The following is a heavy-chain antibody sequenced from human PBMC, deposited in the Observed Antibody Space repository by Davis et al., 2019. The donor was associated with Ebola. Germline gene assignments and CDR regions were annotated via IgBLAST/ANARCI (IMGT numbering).Heavy chain of an antibody. CDR1: GYTFTTYA. Sequence: ASVKVSCKASGYTFTTYAVHWVRQAPGQRLEWMGWINAGNGNTKYSQKFQGRVTITRDTSASTAYMELSSLRSEDTAVYYCARVSWEQQLAPWGQGTLVTVSS. D-gene: IGHD6-13*01. V-gene: IGHV1-3*01. J-gene: IGHJ5*02. CDR3: ARVSWEQQLAP. CDR2: INAGNGNT.